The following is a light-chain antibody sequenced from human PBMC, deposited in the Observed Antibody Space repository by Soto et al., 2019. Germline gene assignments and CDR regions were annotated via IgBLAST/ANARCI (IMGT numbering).Light chain of an antibody. CDR3: LQHNEFPWT. CDR1: QGVTNH. J-gene: IGKJ1*01. Sequence: DIQMTQSPSSLSASVGDRVTITCRASQGVTNHLAWYQQKPGEAPKRLVYDVSSLQSGVPSRFSGSGSGTEFTLTIISLQPEDLANYYSLQHNEFPWTFGQGTKVEMK. CDR2: DVS. V-gene: IGKV1-17*01.